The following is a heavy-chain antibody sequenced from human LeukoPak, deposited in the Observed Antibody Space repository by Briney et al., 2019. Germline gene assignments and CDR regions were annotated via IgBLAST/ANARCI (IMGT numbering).Heavy chain of an antibody. J-gene: IGHJ4*02. D-gene: IGHD6-19*01. CDR2: IKEDGSEK. CDR1: GLTFSRYW. CDR3: AKDFSRYSSGWSPFDY. Sequence: GGSLRLSCAASGLTFSRYWMSWVRQAPGKGLEWVANIKEDGSEKYYVDSVMGRFTISRDNSKNTLYLQMNSLRAEDTAVYYCAKDFSRYSSGWSPFDYWGQGTLVTVSS. V-gene: IGHV3-7*01.